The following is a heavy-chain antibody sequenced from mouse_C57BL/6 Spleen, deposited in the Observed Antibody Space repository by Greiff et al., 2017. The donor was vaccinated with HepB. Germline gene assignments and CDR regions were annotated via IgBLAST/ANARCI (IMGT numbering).Heavy chain of an antibody. Sequence: EVKLTESGPELVKPGASVKMSCKASGYTFTDYNMHWVKQSHGKSLEWIGYINPNNGGTSYNQKFKGKATLTVNKSSSTAYMELRSLTSEDSAVYYCARGELRDWYFDVWGTGTTVTVSS. V-gene: IGHV1-22*01. D-gene: IGHD1-1*01. CDR3: ARGELRDWYFDV. J-gene: IGHJ1*03. CDR1: GYTFTDYN. CDR2: INPNNGGT.